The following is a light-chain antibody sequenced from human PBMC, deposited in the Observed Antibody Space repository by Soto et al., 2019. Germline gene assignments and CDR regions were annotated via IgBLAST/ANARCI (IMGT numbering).Light chain of an antibody. J-gene: IGKJ4*01. CDR2: GAS. CDR1: QSVSSSY. V-gene: IGKV3-20*01. CDR3: QHYKTWPLS. Sequence: EIVLTQSPGTLSLSPGEGATLSCRASQSVSSSYLAWYQQKPGQAPRLLIYGASSRATGIPDRFSGSGSGTDFTLTISRLEPEDFAVYYCQHYKTWPLSFGGGTKVDIK.